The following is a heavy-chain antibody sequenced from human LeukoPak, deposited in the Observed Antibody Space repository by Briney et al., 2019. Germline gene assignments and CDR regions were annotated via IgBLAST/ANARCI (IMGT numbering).Heavy chain of an antibody. D-gene: IGHD3-10*01. CDR1: DDSISTYY. J-gene: IGHJ4*02. Sequence: PSETLSLTCTVSDDSISTYYWSWIRQPPGKGLEWIGYIYYSVISDYNPSLKSRVTMSVDMSTNQISLKLSSVTAADTAVYYCARGSGGDGSGSLWGQGTLVTVSS. CDR3: ARGSGGDGSGSL. CDR2: IYYSVIS. V-gene: IGHV4-59*01.